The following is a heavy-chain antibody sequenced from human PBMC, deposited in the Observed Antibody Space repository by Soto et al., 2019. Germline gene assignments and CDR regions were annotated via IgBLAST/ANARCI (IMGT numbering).Heavy chain of an antibody. J-gene: IGHJ1*01. CDR1: GGSISSYY. Sequence: SLTCTVSGGSISSYYWSWIRQPPGKGLEWIGYIYYSGSTNYNPSLKSRVTISVDTSKNQFSLKLSSVTAADTAVYYCAGSYSSGWYGSEYFQHWGQGTLVTVSS. CDR3: AGSYSSGWYGSEYFQH. V-gene: IGHV4-59*01. D-gene: IGHD6-19*01. CDR2: IYYSGST.